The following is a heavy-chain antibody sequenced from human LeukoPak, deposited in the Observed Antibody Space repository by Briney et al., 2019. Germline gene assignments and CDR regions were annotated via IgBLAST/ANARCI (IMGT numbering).Heavy chain of an antibody. J-gene: IGHJ5*01. Sequence: ASVKVSCKATSRISWVRQAPGQGLEWMGWIGTYGGDTYYAQKFQGRITVTTDTSTSTVYMELRNLRSDDTAVYYCARDLWNFYDDSGYNRDFDSWGRGTLVTVSS. D-gene: IGHD3-22*01. CDR3: ARDLWNFYDDSGYNRDFDS. V-gene: IGHV1-18*01. CDR2: IGTYGGDT. CDR1: TSR.